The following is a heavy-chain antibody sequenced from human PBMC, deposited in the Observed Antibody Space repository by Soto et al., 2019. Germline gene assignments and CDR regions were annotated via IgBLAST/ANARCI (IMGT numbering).Heavy chain of an antibody. Sequence: GGSLRLSCAASGFTVSSNYMSWVRQAPWKGLEWVSVIYSGGSTYYADSVKGRFTISRDNSKNTLYLQMNSLRAEDTAVYYCARGSYGDYYFDYWGQGTLVTVSS. CDR1: GFTVSSNY. J-gene: IGHJ4*02. CDR2: IYSGGST. D-gene: IGHD4-17*01. CDR3: ARGSYGDYYFDY. V-gene: IGHV3-66*01.